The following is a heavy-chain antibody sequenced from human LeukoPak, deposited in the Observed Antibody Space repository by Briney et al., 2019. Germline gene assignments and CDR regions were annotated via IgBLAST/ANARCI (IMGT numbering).Heavy chain of an antibody. CDR3: AGGSGWYSPDY. J-gene: IGHJ4*02. CDR2: IRSTSNSYAT. CDR1: GFTFSGSP. V-gene: IGHV3-73*01. Sequence: GGSLRLSCAASGFTFSGSPMHWVRQASGKGLEWVGLIRSTSNSYATAYAASVKGRFTISRDDSKNTAYLQMNSLKTEDTAVYYCAGGSGWYSPDYWGQGALVTVSS. D-gene: IGHD6-19*01.